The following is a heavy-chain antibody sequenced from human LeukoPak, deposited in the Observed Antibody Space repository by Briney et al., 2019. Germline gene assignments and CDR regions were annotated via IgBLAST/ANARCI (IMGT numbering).Heavy chain of an antibody. CDR3: ATLGYSSSWYRDY. D-gene: IGHD6-13*01. V-gene: IGHV4-34*08. J-gene: IGHJ4*02. CDR1: GFTFSLYA. Sequence: PGGSLRLSCAASGFTFSLYAMSWVRQTPGKGLEWIGEINHSGSTNYNPSLKSRVTISVDTSKNQFSLKLSSVTAADTAVYYCATLGYSSSWYRDYWGQGTLVTVSS. CDR2: INHSGST.